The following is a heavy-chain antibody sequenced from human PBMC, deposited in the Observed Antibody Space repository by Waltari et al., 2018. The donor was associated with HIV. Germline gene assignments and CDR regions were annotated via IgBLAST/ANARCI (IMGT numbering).Heavy chain of an antibody. D-gene: IGHD1-26*01. CDR2: VNGDGPRM. CDR3: ARLVRGWEPAPHFDF. J-gene: IGHJ4*02. CDR1: GFTFSDYS. Sequence: VQLMESGGGLVQPGGSLRLSCAASGFTFSDYSMDWVRQAPGKGLVWVSRVNGDGPRMNYATSVKGRFTVSRDNAKKTVFLQMDSLRAEDTGLYFCARLVRGWEPAPHFDFWGQGTLVTVSS. V-gene: IGHV3-74*01.